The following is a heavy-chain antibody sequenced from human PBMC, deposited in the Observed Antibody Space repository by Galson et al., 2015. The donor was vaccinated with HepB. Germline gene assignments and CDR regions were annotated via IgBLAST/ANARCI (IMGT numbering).Heavy chain of an antibody. D-gene: IGHD3-10*01. V-gene: IGHV1-46*01. CDR2: INPSGGST. CDR1: GYTFTSYY. CDR3: ARRSSGSYYDEYYFDY. Sequence: SVKVSCKASGYTFTSYYMHWVRQAPGQGLEWMGIINPSGGSTSYAQKFQGRVTMTRDTSTSTAYMELSSLRSEDTAVYYCARRSSGSYYDEYYFDYWGQGTLVTVSS. J-gene: IGHJ4*02.